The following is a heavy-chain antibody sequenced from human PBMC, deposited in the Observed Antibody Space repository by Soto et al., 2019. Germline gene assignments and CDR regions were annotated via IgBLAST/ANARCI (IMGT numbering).Heavy chain of an antibody. J-gene: IGHJ4*02. CDR2: IIPIFGTA. CDR1: GCTFSSYA. D-gene: IGHD6-13*01. Sequence: SVKVSCKASGCTFSSYAISWVRQAPGQGLEWMGGIIPIFGTANYAQKFQGRVTITADKSTSTAYMELSSLRSEDTAVYYCARVRLGIAAAGDFDYWGQGTLVTVSS. V-gene: IGHV1-69*06. CDR3: ARVRLGIAAAGDFDY.